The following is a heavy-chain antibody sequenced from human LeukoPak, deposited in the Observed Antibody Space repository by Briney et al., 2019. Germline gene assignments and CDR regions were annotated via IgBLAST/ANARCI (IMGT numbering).Heavy chain of an antibody. J-gene: IGHJ4*02. Sequence: SETLSLTCTVSGGSISSYYWSWIRQPPGKGLEWIGYIYYSGSTNYNPSLKSRVTISVDTSKNQFSLKLSSVTAADTAVYYCARRPVAGTGYFDYWGQGTLVSVSS. V-gene: IGHV4-59*01. CDR3: ARRPVAGTGYFDY. CDR2: IYYSGST. D-gene: IGHD1-1*01. CDR1: GGSISSYY.